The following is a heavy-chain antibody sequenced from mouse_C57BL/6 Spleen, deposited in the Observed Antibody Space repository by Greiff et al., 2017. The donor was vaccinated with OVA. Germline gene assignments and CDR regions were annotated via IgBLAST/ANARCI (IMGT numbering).Heavy chain of an antibody. D-gene: IGHD1-1*01. J-gene: IGHJ1*03. V-gene: IGHV3-6*01. CDR1: GYSITSGYY. CDR2: ISYDGSN. Sequence: EVQVVESGPGLVKPSQSLSLTCSVTGYSITSGYYWNWIRQFPGNKLEWMGYISYDGSNNYNPSLKNRISITRDTSKNQFFLKLNSVTTEDTATYYCAVITTVVYWYFDVWGTGTTVTVSS. CDR3: AVITTVVYWYFDV.